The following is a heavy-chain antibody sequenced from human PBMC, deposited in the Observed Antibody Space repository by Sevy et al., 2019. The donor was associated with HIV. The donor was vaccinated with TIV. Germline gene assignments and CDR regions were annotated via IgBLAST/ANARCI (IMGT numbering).Heavy chain of an antibody. D-gene: IGHD1-7*01. CDR1: GFTFSSYS. J-gene: IGHJ4*02. CDR2: ISSSSSYI. V-gene: IGHV3-21*01. CDR3: ARTGTTRCIDY. Sequence: GGSLRISCAASGFTFSSYSMNWVRQAPGKGLEWVSSISSSSSYIYYADSVKGRFTISRDNAKNSLYLQMNSLRAEDTAVYYCARTGTTRCIDYWGQGTLVTVSS.